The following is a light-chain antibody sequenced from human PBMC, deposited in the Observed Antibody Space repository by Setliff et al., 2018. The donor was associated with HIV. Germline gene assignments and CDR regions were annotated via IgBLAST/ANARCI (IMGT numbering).Light chain of an antibody. Sequence: EIVLTQSPGTLSLSQGERATLSCRASQRVTDSQLAWYQQKPGQAPRLLIYGASSRATGIPDRFSGSWSGTDFTLTISRLEPEDFAVFYCQQYGSSPWTFGQGTKVDIK. V-gene: IGKV3-20*01. J-gene: IGKJ1*01. CDR2: GAS. CDR3: QQYGSSPWT. CDR1: QRVTDSQ.